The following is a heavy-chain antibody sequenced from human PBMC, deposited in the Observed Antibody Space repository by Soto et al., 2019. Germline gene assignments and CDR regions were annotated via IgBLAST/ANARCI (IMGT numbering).Heavy chain of an antibody. CDR1: GGSFNSHT. J-gene: IGHJ4*02. CDR3: ARGWGYDSTDYYYAY. V-gene: IGHV1-69*01. D-gene: IGHD3-22*01. CDR2: IIPIFGTA. Sequence: QVQLVQSGAEVRQPGSSVRVSCKASGGSFNSHTISWVRQAPGQGLEWMVGIIPIFGTANHAQKFQGRVTIIADESTSTVYMELISLRSDDTAIYYCARGWGYDSTDYYYAYWGQGTLVIVSS.